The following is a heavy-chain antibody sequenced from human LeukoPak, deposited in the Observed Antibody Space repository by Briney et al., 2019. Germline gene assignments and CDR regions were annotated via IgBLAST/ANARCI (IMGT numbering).Heavy chain of an antibody. CDR3: ARDKRVGDIVATSPRPQGEYYYYMDV. D-gene: IGHD5-12*01. CDR2: IYYSGST. CDR1: GGSISSYY. V-gene: IGHV4-59*12. J-gene: IGHJ6*03. Sequence: PSETLSLTCTVSGGSISSYYWSWIRQPPGKGLEWIGYIYYSGSTNYNPSLKSRVTISVDTSKNQFSLQLNSVTPEDTAVYYCARDKRVGDIVATSPRPQGEYYYYMDVWGKGTTVTVSS.